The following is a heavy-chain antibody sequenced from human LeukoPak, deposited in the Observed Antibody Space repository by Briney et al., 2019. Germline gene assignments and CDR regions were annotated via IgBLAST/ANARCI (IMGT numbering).Heavy chain of an antibody. Sequence: SETLSLTCAVSGGSISSGGYSWSWIRQPPGKGLEWIGYIYYSGSTYYNPSLKSRVTISVDTSKNQFSLKLSSVTAADTAVYYCASSRYYYDSSGYYYLFDYWGQGTLVTVSS. CDR3: ASSRYYYDSSGYYYLFDY. CDR2: IYYSGST. D-gene: IGHD3-22*01. V-gene: IGHV4-31*11. J-gene: IGHJ4*02. CDR1: GGSISSGGYS.